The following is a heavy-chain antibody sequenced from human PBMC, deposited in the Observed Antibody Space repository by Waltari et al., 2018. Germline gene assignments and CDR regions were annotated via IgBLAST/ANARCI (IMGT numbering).Heavy chain of an antibody. V-gene: IGHV1-18*01. D-gene: IGHD4-17*01. CDR2: VSGNNGNR. CDR1: GYTFTTYS. CDR3: ARDMTTVTSFFDY. J-gene: IGHJ4*02. Sequence: QVQLVQSGAEVKKPGASVQVSCKASGYTFTTYSISWVRQAPGQGLEWMGWVSGNNGNRNYAQKFQGRVTMTTDTSTSTAYMELRSLRSDDTAVYYCARDMTTVTSFFDYWGQGILVTVSS.